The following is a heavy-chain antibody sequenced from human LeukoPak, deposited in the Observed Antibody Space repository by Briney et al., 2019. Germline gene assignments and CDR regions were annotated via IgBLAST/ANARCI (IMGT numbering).Heavy chain of an antibody. CDR2: ISVYNGNT. J-gene: IGHJ3*02. CDR1: GYTFITYA. Sequence: ASVKVSCKAPGYTFITYAISWVRQAPGQGPEWMGWISVYNGNTNYAQNLQGRVTMTTDTSTSTAYMELRSLRSDDTAVYYCARVCGGDCYLDDAFDIWGQGTMVTVSS. D-gene: IGHD2-21*02. V-gene: IGHV1-18*01. CDR3: ARVCGGDCYLDDAFDI.